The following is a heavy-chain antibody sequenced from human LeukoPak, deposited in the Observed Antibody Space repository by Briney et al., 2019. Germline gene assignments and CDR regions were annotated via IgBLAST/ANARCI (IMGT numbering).Heavy chain of an antibody. V-gene: IGHV3-33*01. CDR3: XXXXXXXXXXXXXYYYGMDV. CDR1: GFTFSSYG. Sequence: GGSLRLSCAASGFTFSSYGMHWVRQAPGKGLEWVAVIWYDGSNKYYADSVKGRFTISRDNSKNTLYLQMNSLRAEDTAVYYXXXXXXXXXXXXXXYYYGMDVWGQGTTVTVSS. J-gene: IGHJ6*02. CDR2: IWYDGSNK.